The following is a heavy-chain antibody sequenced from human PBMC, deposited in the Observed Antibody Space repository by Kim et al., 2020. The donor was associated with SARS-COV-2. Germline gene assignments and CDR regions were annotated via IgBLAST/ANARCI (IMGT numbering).Heavy chain of an antibody. CDR1: GGSISSGGYY. Sequence: SETLSLTCTVSGGSISSGGYYWSWIRQHPGQGLEWIGYIYYSGSTDYNPSLKSRVTISVDTSKNQLSLKLSTVTAADTAVYYCARVHLEDYYDSSGYSYYYYYGMDVWGQGTTVTVSS. CDR3: ARVHLEDYYDSSGYSYYYYYGMDV. D-gene: IGHD3-22*01. V-gene: IGHV4-31*03. CDR2: IYYSGST. J-gene: IGHJ6*02.